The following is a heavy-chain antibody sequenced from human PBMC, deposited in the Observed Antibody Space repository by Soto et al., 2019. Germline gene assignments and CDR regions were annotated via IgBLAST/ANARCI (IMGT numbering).Heavy chain of an antibody. J-gene: IGHJ5*02. Sequence: VGSPRLSCAASGFTFSSYEMNCVRHAPGKGLEWVSYISSSGSTIYYADSVKGRFTISRDNAKNSLYLQMNSLRAEDTAVYYCARGLSITMIVVDPGWFEPWRQGTQVTGSS. CDR3: ARGLSITMIVVDPGWFEP. V-gene: IGHV3-48*03. CDR1: GFTFSSYE. D-gene: IGHD3-22*01. CDR2: ISSSGSTI.